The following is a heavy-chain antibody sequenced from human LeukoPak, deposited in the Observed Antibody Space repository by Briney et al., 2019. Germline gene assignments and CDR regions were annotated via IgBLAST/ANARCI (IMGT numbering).Heavy chain of an antibody. V-gene: IGHV4-59*01. J-gene: IGHJ4*02. CDR1: GGSSSSYY. D-gene: IGHD6-13*01. Sequence: PSETLSLTCTVSGGSSSSYYWSWIRQPPGKGLEWIGYIYYSGSTNYNPSLKSRVTISVDTSKNQFSLKLSSVTAADTAVYYCARLAAAGTVDYWGQGTLVTVSS. CDR2: IYYSGST. CDR3: ARLAAAGTVDY.